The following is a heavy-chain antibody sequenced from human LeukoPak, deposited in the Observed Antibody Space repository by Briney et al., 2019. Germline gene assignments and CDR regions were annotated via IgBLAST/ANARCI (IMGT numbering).Heavy chain of an antibody. J-gene: IGHJ4*02. D-gene: IGHD6-13*01. CDR3: AQDRGGEQQLIQGFAY. CDR2: ISNDGNKI. CDR1: GFTFSSYG. Sequence: GRSLRLSCAPSGFTFSSYGMHGVRQAPGKGLEGVAVISNDGNKIYYTDSVKGRFNISRDNPKNTLYLQMNSLRTEGTAVYYCAQDRGGEQQLIQGFAYWGQGTLVTVSS. V-gene: IGHV3-30*05.